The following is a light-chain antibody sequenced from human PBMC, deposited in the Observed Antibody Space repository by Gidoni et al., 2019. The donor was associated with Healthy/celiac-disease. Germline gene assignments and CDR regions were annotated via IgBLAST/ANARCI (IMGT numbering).Light chain of an antibody. CDR3: QQNNRYSLT. CDR1: QSISSW. V-gene: IGKV1-5*03. J-gene: IGKJ4*01. CDR2: EAT. Sequence: DIQMTQSPSTMSASVGDRVTITCRARQSISSWLAWYQKKPGKAPKLMNDEATSVESGVPSRCGGRGAGAEIIPIISLVQPDDFAYYYRQQNNRYSLTFGGGTKVEIK.